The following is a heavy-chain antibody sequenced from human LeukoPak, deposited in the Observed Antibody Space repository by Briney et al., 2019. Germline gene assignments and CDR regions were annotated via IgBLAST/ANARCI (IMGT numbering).Heavy chain of an antibody. Sequence: SVKVSCKASGGTFSSYAISWVRQAPGQGLEWMGGIIPIFGTANYAQKFQGRVTITADESASTAYMELSSLRSEDTAVYYCASLEGYYDSSGYYFGMDVWGQGTTVTVS. CDR3: ASLEGYYDSSGYYFGMDV. CDR1: GGTFSSYA. D-gene: IGHD3-22*01. V-gene: IGHV1-69*13. J-gene: IGHJ6*02. CDR2: IIPIFGTA.